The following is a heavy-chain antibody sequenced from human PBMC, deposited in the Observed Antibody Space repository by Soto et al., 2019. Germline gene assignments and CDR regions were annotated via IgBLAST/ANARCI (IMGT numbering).Heavy chain of an antibody. CDR3: ASPAGADYTFDY. J-gene: IGHJ4*02. Sequence: QLQLQESGPGLVKPSETLSLTCGVSGGSITSRSYYWGWIRQAPGRGLEWIGTIYYRGSTYYNPSLESRVTISADTSKNQLSLNLRSVTAADTAVYYCASPAGADYTFDYWGQGILVTVSS. V-gene: IGHV4-39*01. CDR1: GGSITSRSYY. D-gene: IGHD4-4*01. CDR2: IYYRGST.